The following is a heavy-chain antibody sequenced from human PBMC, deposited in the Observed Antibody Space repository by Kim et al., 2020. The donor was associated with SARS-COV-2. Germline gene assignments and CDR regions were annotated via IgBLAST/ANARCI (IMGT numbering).Heavy chain of an antibody. CDR3: ARDGTNWNFDW. Sequence: ASVKVSCKASGYTFNSNKMHWVRQAPGQGLEWMGIITPIDETISYAQKFQGRVTITRDTSTSTVFMELSSLRLEDTAVYYCARDGTNWNFDWRGQGTLVTVSS. D-gene: IGHD1-1*01. CDR1: GYTFNSNK. J-gene: IGHJ4*02. CDR2: ITPIDETI. V-gene: IGHV1-46*02.